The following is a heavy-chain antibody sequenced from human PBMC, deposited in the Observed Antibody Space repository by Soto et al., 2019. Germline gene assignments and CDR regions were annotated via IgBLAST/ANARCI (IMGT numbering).Heavy chain of an antibody. CDR3: ARGLRWLRADIVSLGPQDYFEY. V-gene: IGHV4-34*01. J-gene: IGHJ4*02. Sequence: SETLSLTCAVYGGSFSGYYWIWIRQPPGKGLEWIGEINHSGSTNYNPSLKSRVTISVDTSKNQFSLKLSSVTAADTAVYYCARGLRWLRADIVSLGPQDYFEYWGQGTLVTVSS. CDR1: GGSFSGYY. D-gene: IGHD5-12*01. CDR2: INHSGST.